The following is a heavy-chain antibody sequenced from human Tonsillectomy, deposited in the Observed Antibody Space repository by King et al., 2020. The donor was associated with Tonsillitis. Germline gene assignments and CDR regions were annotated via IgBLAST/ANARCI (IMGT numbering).Heavy chain of an antibody. J-gene: IGHJ4*02. CDR1: GFTFSSNA. Sequence: VQLVESGGGVVQPGRSLRLSCAASGFTFSSNAMHWVRQAPGKGLERVAVISYDGTNKYYADSVKGRFTISRDNSKNTLYLQMNSLRGEDTAVYYCARVRAVAGTTFDYWGQGTLVTVSS. V-gene: IGHV3-30*04. D-gene: IGHD6-19*01. CDR3: ARVRAVAGTTFDY. CDR2: ISYDGTNK.